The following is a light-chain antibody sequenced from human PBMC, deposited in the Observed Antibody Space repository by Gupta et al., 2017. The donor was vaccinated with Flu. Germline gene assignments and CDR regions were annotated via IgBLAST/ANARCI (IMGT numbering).Light chain of an antibody. CDR1: QSVSSNY. V-gene: IGKV3-20*01. CDR3: QQYGSSPNS. CDR2: GAS. J-gene: IGKJ2*03. Sequence: EIVLTQSPGTLSLSPGERPTPSCRASQSVSSNYLAWYQQKPGQAPRLLIYGASIRATGIPDRFSGSGSGTDFTLTISRLEPEDFAVYYCQQYGSSPNSFGQGTKLEIK.